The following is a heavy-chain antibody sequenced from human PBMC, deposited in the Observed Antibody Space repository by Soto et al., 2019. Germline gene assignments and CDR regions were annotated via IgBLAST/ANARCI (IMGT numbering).Heavy chain of an antibody. D-gene: IGHD2-21*01. Sequence: GGALRLSCASSVFSVVGNYMSWVRQAPGKGLELVSLIYSGGNPFYADSMKGRFTLSRDNSNNMLYLQMDSLRAEDTAVYYCARGPNSDCWGQGTLVTVSS. J-gene: IGHJ4*02. V-gene: IGHV3-53*01. CDR2: IYSGGNP. CDR1: VFSVVGNY. CDR3: ARGPNSDC.